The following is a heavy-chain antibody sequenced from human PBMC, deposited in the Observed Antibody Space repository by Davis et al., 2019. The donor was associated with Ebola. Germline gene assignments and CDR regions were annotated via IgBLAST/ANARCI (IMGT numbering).Heavy chain of an antibody. V-gene: IGHV4-59*01. D-gene: IGHD3-3*01. CDR1: GGSINNYY. CDR2: IYGSGST. Sequence: SETLSLTCTVSGGSINNYYWTWIRQTPGQGLEWIGHIYGSGSTRYNPSLQSRLTMSVDTSKNQFSLKLNSVTAADTAVYYCARTSYDFWSGYYSGHWFDPWGQGTLVTVSS. J-gene: IGHJ5*02. CDR3: ARTSYDFWSGYYSGHWFDP.